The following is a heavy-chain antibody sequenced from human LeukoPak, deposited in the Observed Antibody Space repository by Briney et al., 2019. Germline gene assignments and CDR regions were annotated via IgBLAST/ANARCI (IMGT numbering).Heavy chain of an antibody. CDR1: GFTFSSYA. V-gene: IGHV3-23*01. CDR2: ISGSGGST. D-gene: IGHD3-10*01. J-gene: IGHJ6*03. CDR3: AKTPLANYGSGSLGLYYMDV. Sequence: PGRSLRLSCAASGFTFSSYAMSWVRQAPGKGLEWVSAISGSGGSTYYADSVKGRFTISRDNSKNTLYLQMNSLRAEDTAVYYCAKTPLANYGSGSLGLYYMDVWGKGTTVTVSS.